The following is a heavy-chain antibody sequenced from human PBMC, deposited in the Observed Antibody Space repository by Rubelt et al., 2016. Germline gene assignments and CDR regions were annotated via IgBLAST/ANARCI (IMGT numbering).Heavy chain of an antibody. Sequence: LEWVGRIKSKTDGGTTDYAAPVKGRFTISRDDSKNTLYLQMNSLRAEDTAVYYCARHRLLMVYARYYYYGMDVWGQGTTVTVSS. V-gene: IGHV3-15*01. CDR3: ARHRLLMVYARYYYYGMDV. CDR2: IKSKTDGGTT. D-gene: IGHD2-8*01. J-gene: IGHJ6*02.